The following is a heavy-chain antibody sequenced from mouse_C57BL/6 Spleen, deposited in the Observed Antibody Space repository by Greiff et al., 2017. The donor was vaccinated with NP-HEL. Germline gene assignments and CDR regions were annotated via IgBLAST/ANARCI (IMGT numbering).Heavy chain of an antibody. CDR3: ARERTAQAYYYAMDY. J-gene: IGHJ4*01. V-gene: IGHV1-53*01. Sequence: QVQLQQPGTELVKPGASVKLSCKASGYTFTSYWMHWVKQRPGQGLEWIGNINPSNGGTNYNEKVKSKATLTVDKSSSTAYMQLSSLTSEDSAVYYCARERTAQAYYYAMDYWGQGTSVTVSS. CDR2: INPSNGGT. D-gene: IGHD3-2*02. CDR1: GYTFTSYW.